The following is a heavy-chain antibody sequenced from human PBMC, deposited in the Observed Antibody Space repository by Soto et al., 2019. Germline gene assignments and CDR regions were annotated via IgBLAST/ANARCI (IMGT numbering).Heavy chain of an antibody. J-gene: IGHJ3*01. CDR1: GGTFSTYI. D-gene: IGHD3-3*01. CDR2: IIPIPDIT. V-gene: IGHV1-69*08. CDR3: ARDRITTRGDAFDL. Sequence: QVQLVQSGAEVKKPGSSVKVSCKAPGGTFSTYIISWVRQAPGQGLEWMGRIIPIPDITDNAQKFQGRVTFSADKSTSPAYMKLSSLRSEDTAVYYCARDRITTRGDAFDLWGQGTMVTVSS.